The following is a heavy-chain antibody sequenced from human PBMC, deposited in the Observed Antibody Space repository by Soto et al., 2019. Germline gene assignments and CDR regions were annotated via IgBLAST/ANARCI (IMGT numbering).Heavy chain of an antibody. V-gene: IGHV1-69*06. CDR1: GGTLSDHG. J-gene: IGHJ3*02. D-gene: IGHD3-10*01. Sequence: QVQLEQSGAEVKKPGSSVKVSCKASGGTLSDHGVAWLRQAPGQGLEWMGGTIPVFNTAKCAQKIQGRVTVTADKFTNIPYMELSSLRSEDTPFYFCARGVYGSGNYYTGPSAFDIWGQGTMVIVSS. CDR2: TIPVFNTA. CDR3: ARGVYGSGNYYTGPSAFDI.